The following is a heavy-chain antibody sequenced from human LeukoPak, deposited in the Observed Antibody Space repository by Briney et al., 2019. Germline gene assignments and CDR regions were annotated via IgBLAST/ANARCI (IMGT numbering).Heavy chain of an antibody. CDR1: GGSFSGYY. D-gene: IGHD3-22*01. Sequence: SETLSLTCAVYGGSFSGYYWSWIRQPPGKGLEWIGEINHSGSTNYYSSLKRRVTISVDTSKNQFSLKLTSVTAADTAVYYCARGSHGYYDSRDGFDMWGRGTMVTVSS. CDR2: INHSGST. J-gene: IGHJ3*02. CDR3: ARGSHGYYDSRDGFDM. V-gene: IGHV4-34*01.